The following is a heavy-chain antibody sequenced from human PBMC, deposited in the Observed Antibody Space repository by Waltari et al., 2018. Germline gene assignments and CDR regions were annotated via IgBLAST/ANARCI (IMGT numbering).Heavy chain of an antibody. J-gene: IGHJ4*02. V-gene: IGHV3-48*03. Sequence: EVQLVESGGGLVQPGGSLRLSCAASGFTFSSYEMNWVRQAPGKGLEWVSYISSSSSTIYYADSVKGRFTISRDNAKNSLYLQMNSLRAEDTAVYYCAREFWSGYWGFDYWGQGTLVTVSS. CDR2: ISSSSSTI. D-gene: IGHD3-3*01. CDR3: AREFWSGYWGFDY. CDR1: GFTFSSYE.